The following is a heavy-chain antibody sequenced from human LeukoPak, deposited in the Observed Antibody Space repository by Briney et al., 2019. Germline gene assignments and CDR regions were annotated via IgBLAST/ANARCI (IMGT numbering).Heavy chain of an antibody. CDR3: ARERDSSGYLFDY. CDR1: GFTFSSYG. D-gene: IGHD3-22*01. V-gene: IGHV3-33*01. CDR2: IWYDGSNK. Sequence: PGGSLRLSCAASGFTFSSYGMHWVRQAPGKGLERVAVIWYDGSNKYYADSVKGRFTISRDNSKNTLYLQMNSLRAEDTAVYYCARERDSSGYLFDYWGQGTLVTVSS. J-gene: IGHJ4*02.